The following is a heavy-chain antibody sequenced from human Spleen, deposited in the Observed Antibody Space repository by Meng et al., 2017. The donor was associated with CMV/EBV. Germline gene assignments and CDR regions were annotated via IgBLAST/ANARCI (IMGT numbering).Heavy chain of an antibody. CDR3: ATNSSGWYGYFDP. Sequence: AVYGGSFSGYYWSWIRQPPGKGLEWIGEINHSGKTNYNPSLKSRVTISVDTSKNQFSLNLNSVTAADTAVYYCATNSSGWYGYFDPWGQGTLVTVSS. CDR1: GGSFSGYY. D-gene: IGHD6-19*01. J-gene: IGHJ5*02. CDR2: INHSGKT. V-gene: IGHV4-34*01.